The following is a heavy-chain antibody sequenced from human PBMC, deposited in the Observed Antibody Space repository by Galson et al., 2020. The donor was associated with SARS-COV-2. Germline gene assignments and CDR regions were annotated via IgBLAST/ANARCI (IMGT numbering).Heavy chain of an antibody. CDR2: VYWDDDK. V-gene: IGHV2-5*02. Sequence: SGPTLVKPTQSLTLTCTVSGFSLNTDGVGVAWIRQPPGKALEWLALVYWDDDKRYSPSLRSRLTITKDASKSHVVLTMTNMDPKDTATYFCVRTLASAATAFDSWGQGTLVNVSS. D-gene: IGHD6-13*01. J-gene: IGHJ4*02. CDR3: VRTLASAATAFDS. CDR1: GFSLNTDGVG.